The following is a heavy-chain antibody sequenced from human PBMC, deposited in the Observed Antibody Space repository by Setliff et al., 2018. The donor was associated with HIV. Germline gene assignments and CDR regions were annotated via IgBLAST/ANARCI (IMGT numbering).Heavy chain of an antibody. Sequence: SVKVSCKSSGYTFISYGISWVRQAPGQGLEWMGGIIPILGIANYAQKFQGRVTITTDESTSTAYMELSSLRSEDTAVYYCAREPQYCGGDCYPIWGQGTMVTVSS. CDR1: GYTFISYG. J-gene: IGHJ3*02. CDR3: AREPQYCGGDCYPI. CDR2: IIPILGIA. V-gene: IGHV1-69*10. D-gene: IGHD2-21*02.